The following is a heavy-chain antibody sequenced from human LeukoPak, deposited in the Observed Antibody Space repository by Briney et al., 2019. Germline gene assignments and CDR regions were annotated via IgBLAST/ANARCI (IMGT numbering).Heavy chain of an antibody. Sequence: SETLSLTCTVSGAFISSYFWSWIRQPPGKGLEWIGYVHYSGSTNYNPSLKSRVTISFDTSKNQFSLKLSSVTAADMAVYYCARHPCGNSAHRFDYWGQGTLVTVSS. D-gene: IGHD4-23*01. CDR1: GAFISSYF. CDR3: ARHPCGNSAHRFDY. J-gene: IGHJ4*02. CDR2: VHYSGST. V-gene: IGHV4-59*08.